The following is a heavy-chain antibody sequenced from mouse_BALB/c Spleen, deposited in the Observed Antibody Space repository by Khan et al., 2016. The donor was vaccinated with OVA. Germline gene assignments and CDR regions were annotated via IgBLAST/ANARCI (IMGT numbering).Heavy chain of an antibody. D-gene: IGHD1-1*01. CDR2: ISYSGST. CDR1: GYSITTNYA. CDR3: ARKNYYGYALDY. V-gene: IGHV3-2*02. J-gene: IGHJ4*01. Sequence: VQLKESGPGLVKPSQSLSLTCTVTGYSITTNYAWDWIRQFPGNKLEWMGYISYSGSTSYNPSLKSRISITRDTSKNQFFLQLNSVTTEDTATYYCARKNYYGYALDYGGQGTSVTVSS.